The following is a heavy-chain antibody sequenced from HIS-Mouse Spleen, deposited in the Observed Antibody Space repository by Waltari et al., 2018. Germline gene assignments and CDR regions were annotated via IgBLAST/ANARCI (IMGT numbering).Heavy chain of an antibody. J-gene: IGHJ4*02. CDR2: IIPILGIA. CDR1: GGTFSSYA. V-gene: IGHV1-69*04. D-gene: IGHD1-7*01. CDR3: ARDGTTAY. Sequence: QVQLVQSGAEVKKPGSSVKVSCTASGGTFSSYAISWVRQAPGQGLEWMGRIIPILGIANYAQKFQCRVTITADKSTSTAYMELSSLRSEDTAVYYCARDGTTAYWGQGTLVTVSS.